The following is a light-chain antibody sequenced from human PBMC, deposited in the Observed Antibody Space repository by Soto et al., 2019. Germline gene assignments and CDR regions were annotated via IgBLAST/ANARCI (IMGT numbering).Light chain of an antibody. Sequence: EIVLTQSPGTLSLSPGERATLSCRASQSVSSNLAWYQQKPGQAPRLLIYDASTRATGVPARFSGSGSGTEFTLTINSLQSEDFAVYYCQRYNNWPLTFGGGTKV. CDR3: QRYNNWPLT. CDR2: DAS. CDR1: QSVSSN. J-gene: IGKJ4*01. V-gene: IGKV3-15*01.